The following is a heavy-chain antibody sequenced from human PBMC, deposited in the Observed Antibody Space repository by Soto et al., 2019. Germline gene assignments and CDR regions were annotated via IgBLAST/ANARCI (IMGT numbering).Heavy chain of an antibody. CDR3: AHSTGGTYISMVRGVTDSWFDP. V-gene: IGHV2-5*01. CDR1: GFSLTSSGVG. D-gene: IGHD3-10*01. J-gene: IGHJ5*02. Sequence: SGPTLVNPTQTLTLTCTFSGFSLTSSGVGVGWIRQPPGKALEWLALIYWNDDKRYSPSLKSRLTITKDTSKNQVVLTMTNMDPVDTATYYCAHSTGGTYISMVRGVTDSWFDPWGQGTLVTVSS. CDR2: IYWNDDK.